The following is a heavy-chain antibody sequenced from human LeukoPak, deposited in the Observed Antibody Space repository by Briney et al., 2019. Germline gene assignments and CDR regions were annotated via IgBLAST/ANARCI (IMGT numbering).Heavy chain of an antibody. V-gene: IGHV4-59*02. J-gene: IGHJ6*03. CDR3: ARGDWGSPDYYYMDV. Sequence: GSLRLSCAASGFTVSSNDMSWVRQAPGKGLEWIGYIYYSGSTNYNPSLKSRVTISVDTSKNQFSLKLSSVTAADTAVYYCARGDWGSPDYYYMDVWGKGTTVTISS. CDR2: IYYSGST. D-gene: IGHD7-27*01. CDR1: GFTVSSND.